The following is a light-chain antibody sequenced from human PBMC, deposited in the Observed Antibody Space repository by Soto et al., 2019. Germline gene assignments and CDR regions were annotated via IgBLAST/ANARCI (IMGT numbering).Light chain of an antibody. Sequence: DIQMTQSPSSLSASVGDRVTITCRASQSISSYLNWYQQKPGNAPKLLIYAASSLQSGVPSRFSGSGSGTDFTLTISSLQPEDFATYYCQQSYNNPRTFGQGTKV. CDR3: QQSYNNPRT. CDR2: AAS. J-gene: IGKJ1*01. CDR1: QSISSY. V-gene: IGKV1-39*01.